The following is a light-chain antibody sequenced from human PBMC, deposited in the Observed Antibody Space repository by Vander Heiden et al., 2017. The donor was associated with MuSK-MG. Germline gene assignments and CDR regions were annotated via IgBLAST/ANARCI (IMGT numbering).Light chain of an antibody. J-gene: IGKJ5*01. CDR1: QSVSSNY. CDR2: GGS. Sequence: DIVLTQSPGTLSLSLGARATLSCRASQSVSSNYLAWYRQKPGQAPRLLIYGGSSRTTGIPDRFSGSGSGTDFTLSISRLEPEDFAVYYCQQDGTSAITFGQGTRLEIK. V-gene: IGKV3-20*01. CDR3: QQDGTSAIT.